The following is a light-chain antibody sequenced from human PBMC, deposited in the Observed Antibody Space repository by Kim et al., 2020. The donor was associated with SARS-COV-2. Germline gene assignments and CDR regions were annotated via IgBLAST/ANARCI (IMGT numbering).Light chain of an antibody. J-gene: IGLJ3*02. CDR2: TNK. Sequence: GQRLTRACSGSNTDNGRNTVNWYQQLPGRAPKLLIHTNKQGPSGVPDRFSGSRSGTSASLAISWLQSEDEADYYCASWDVSLNGWVFGGGTQLTVL. CDR1: NTDNGRNT. CDR3: ASWDVSLNGWV. V-gene: IGLV1-44*01.